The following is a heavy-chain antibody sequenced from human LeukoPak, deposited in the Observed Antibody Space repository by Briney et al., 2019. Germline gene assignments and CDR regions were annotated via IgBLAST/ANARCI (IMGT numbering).Heavy chain of an antibody. V-gene: IGHV3-48*02. D-gene: IGHD2-2*01. J-gene: IGHJ3*02. Sequence: GGSLRLSCAASGFTFSSYAMSWVRQAPGKGLEWVSYISSSSTIYYADSMKGRFTISRDNAKNSLYLQMNSLRDEDTAVYYCARDRRRGYCSSTSCRTDAFDIWGQGTMVTVSS. CDR2: ISSSSTI. CDR1: GFTFSSYA. CDR3: ARDRRRGYCSSTSCRTDAFDI.